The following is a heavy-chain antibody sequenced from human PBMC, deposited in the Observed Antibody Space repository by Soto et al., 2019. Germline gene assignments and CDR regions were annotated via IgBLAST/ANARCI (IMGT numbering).Heavy chain of an antibody. D-gene: IGHD3-16*01. CDR2: INIDGSFT. J-gene: IGHJ4*02. CDR1: GFTFSTSW. CDR3: ARDLGRGSYVDY. Sequence: EVELVESGGGLIRPGGSLRLSCATSGFTFSTSWMHWVRQVPRKGLVWVSLINIDGSFTSNADSVKGQFTISRDHAKNTVYLQMSGLRAEDTDVYYCARDLGRGSYVDYWGEGTLVTVSS. V-gene: IGHV3-74*01.